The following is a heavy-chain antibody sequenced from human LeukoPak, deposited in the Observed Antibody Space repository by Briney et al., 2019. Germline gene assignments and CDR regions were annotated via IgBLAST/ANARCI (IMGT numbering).Heavy chain of an antibody. Sequence: PGGSLRLSCAASGITFSSYAMSSVRQAPGKGLEWVSGISGSGGSTYYADSVKGRFTISRDNSKNTLYLQMNSLRAEDTAVYYCAKWGIVVVPAASVWGQGTTVTVSS. D-gene: IGHD2-2*01. J-gene: IGHJ6*02. CDR3: AKWGIVVVPAASV. V-gene: IGHV3-23*01. CDR1: GITFSSYA. CDR2: ISGSGGST.